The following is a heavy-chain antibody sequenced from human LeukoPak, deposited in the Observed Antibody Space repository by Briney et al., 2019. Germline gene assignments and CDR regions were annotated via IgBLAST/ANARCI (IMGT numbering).Heavy chain of an antibody. Sequence: ASVKVSCKATGFAFTSYDINWVRQATGQGLEWMGWMNPNSGNTGYAQKFQGRVTMTRNTSISTAYMELSSLRSEDTAVYYCARRGGMVAATPADYWGPGTLVTVSS. CDR1: GFAFTSYD. V-gene: IGHV1-8*01. J-gene: IGHJ4*02. CDR2: MNPNSGNT. D-gene: IGHD2-15*01. CDR3: ARRGGMVAATPADY.